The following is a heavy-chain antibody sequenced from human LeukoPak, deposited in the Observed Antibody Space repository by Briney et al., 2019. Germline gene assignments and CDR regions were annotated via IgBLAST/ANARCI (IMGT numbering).Heavy chain of an antibody. V-gene: IGHV4-38-2*02. CDR1: GYSISSGYH. CDR2: VHQSGST. Sequence: SETLSLTCTVSGYSISSGYHYGWIRQPPVKGLECFGSVHQSGSTYYNPSLKSRITISIDNSKNQFSLKLTSVTAADTAVYYCGSQREWSLTEYHFDYWGQGTLVTVSS. D-gene: IGHD3-3*01. CDR3: GSQREWSLTEYHFDY. J-gene: IGHJ4*02.